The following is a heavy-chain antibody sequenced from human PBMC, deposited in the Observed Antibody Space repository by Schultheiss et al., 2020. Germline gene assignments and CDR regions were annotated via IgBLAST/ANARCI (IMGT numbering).Heavy chain of an antibody. CDR1: GGTFSSYA. CDR3: AREVGLGDAFDI. CDR2: INPNSGGT. Sequence: ASVKVSCKASGGTFSSYAISWVRQAPGQGLEWMGWINPNSGGTNYAQKFQGRVTMTRNTSISTAYMELRSLRSDDTAVYYCAREVGLGDAFDIWGQGTTVTVSS. J-gene: IGHJ3*02. V-gene: IGHV1-8*02. D-gene: IGHD1-26*01.